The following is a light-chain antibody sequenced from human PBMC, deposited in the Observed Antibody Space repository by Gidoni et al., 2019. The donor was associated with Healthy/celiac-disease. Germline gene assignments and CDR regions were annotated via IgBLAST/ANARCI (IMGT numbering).Light chain of an antibody. V-gene: IGKV4-1*01. CDR2: WAS. J-gene: IGKJ1*01. CDR1: QSVLYSSNNKNY. Sequence: VSLGERATINCKSSQSVLYSSNNKNYLAWYQQKPGQPPKLLIYWASTRESGVPDRFSGSGSGTDFTLTISSLQAEDVAVYYCQQYYSTPRTFGQGTKVEIK. CDR3: QQYYSTPRT.